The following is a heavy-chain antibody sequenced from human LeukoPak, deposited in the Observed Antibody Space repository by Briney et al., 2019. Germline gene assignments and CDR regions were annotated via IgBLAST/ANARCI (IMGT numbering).Heavy chain of an antibody. J-gene: IGHJ5*02. CDR3: ARVTYDYSNYRVGWFDP. D-gene: IGHD4-11*01. V-gene: IGHV4-59*01. CDR2: IYYSGST. Sequence: SETLSLTCTVSGGSISSYYWSWIRQPPGKGLEWIGYIYYSGSTNYNPSLKSRVTISVDTSKNQFSLKLSSVTAADTAVYYCARVTYDYSNYRVGWFDPWGQGTLVTVSS. CDR1: GGSISSYY.